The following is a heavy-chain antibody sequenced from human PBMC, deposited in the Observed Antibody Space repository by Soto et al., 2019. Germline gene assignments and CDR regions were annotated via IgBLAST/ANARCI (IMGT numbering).Heavy chain of an antibody. CDR1: GFTFSSYS. V-gene: IGHV3-21*01. J-gene: IGHJ4*02. CDR3: ARADRIAAAGFDY. CDR2: IGSSSNYM. Sequence: EVPLVESGGGLVKPGGSLRLSCAASGFTFSSYSMNWVRQAPGKGLEWVSSIGSSSNYMYYADSVKGRFTISRDNPKNSLYLQMNSLRAEDTAVYYCARADRIAAAGFDYWGQGNLVTVSS. D-gene: IGHD6-13*01.